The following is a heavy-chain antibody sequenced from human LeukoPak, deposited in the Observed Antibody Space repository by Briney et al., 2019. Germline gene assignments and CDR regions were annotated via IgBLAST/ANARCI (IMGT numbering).Heavy chain of an antibody. D-gene: IGHD3-3*01. CDR2: ISYDGSNK. CDR3: ARAPVWSGYYNI. CDR1: GFTFSSYA. J-gene: IGHJ4*02. Sequence: PGGSLRLSCAASGFTFSSYAMHWVRQAPGKGLEWVAVISYDGSNKYYADSVKGRFTISRDNSKNTLYLQMNSLRAEDTAVYYCARAPVWSGYYNIWGQGTLVTVSS. V-gene: IGHV3-30-3*01.